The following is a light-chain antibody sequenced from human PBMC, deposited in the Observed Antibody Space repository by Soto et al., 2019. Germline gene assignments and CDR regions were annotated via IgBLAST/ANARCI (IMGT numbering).Light chain of an antibody. J-gene: IGLJ2*01. CDR2: KDD. Sequence: NFMLTQPHSVSESPGKTVTISCTGSSGSIASNYVQWYQQRPGSAPTTVIYKDDQRHSGVPDRFSGSIDSSSNSASLTISGLKTEDGDDYYCQSYDSSNHVVFGGGTKLTVL. V-gene: IGLV6-57*02. CDR3: QSYDSSNHVV. CDR1: SGSIASNY.